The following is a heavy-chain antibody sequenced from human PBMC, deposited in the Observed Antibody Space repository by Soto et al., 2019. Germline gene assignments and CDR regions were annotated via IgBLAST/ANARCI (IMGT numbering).Heavy chain of an antibody. CDR1: GYSFTSYW. V-gene: IGHV5-51*01. CDR3: ARQEYYYGSGPPCMDV. Sequence: GESLKISCKGSGYSFTSYWIGWVRQMPGKGLEWMGIIYPGDSDTRYSPSFQGQVTISADKSISTAYLQWSSLKASDTAMYYCARQEYYYGSGPPCMDVWGQGTTVTVSS. J-gene: IGHJ6*02. CDR2: IYPGDSDT. D-gene: IGHD3-10*01.